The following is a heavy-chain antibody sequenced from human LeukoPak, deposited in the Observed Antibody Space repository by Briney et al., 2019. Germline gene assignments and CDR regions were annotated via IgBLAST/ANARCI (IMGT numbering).Heavy chain of an antibody. CDR2: VKQDGTEK. Sequence: QAGGSLRLSCAASGFTFDDYGMTWVRQAPGKGLEWVANVKQDGTEKFYVDSVKGRFTISRDNGKNPLYLQMNSLRVEDTAIYYCARAGGTSWADYWGQGTLVTVSS. V-gene: IGHV3-7*01. CDR1: GFTFDDYG. J-gene: IGHJ4*02. D-gene: IGHD6-13*01. CDR3: ARAGGTSWADY.